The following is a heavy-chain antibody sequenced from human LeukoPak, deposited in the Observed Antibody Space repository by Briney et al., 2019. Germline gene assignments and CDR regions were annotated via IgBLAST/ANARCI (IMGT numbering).Heavy chain of an antibody. J-gene: IGHJ4*02. CDR1: GFTVSSNY. Sequence: GGSLRLSCAASGFTVSSNYRSWVRQAPGKGLEWVSVIYSGGSTYYADSVKGRFTISRDNSKNTLYLQMNSLRAEDTAVYYCARDYYDSSSGYWGQGTLVTVSS. CDR3: ARDYYDSSSGY. D-gene: IGHD3-22*01. CDR2: IYSGGST. V-gene: IGHV3-66*01.